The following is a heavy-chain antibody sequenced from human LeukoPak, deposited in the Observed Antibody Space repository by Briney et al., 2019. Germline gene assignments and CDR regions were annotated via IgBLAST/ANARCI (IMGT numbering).Heavy chain of an antibody. D-gene: IGHD2-21*02. CDR2: ISSGGSYI. Sequence: GGSLRLSCVASGFSVSTTVMNWVRQAPRKGLEWVSSISSGGSYIYYADSVKGRFTISRDNADDLLYLQMTSLRVEDTAVYYCARVIAGIPSAWGQGTLVTVSS. CDR1: GFSVSTTV. V-gene: IGHV3-21*01. J-gene: IGHJ5*02. CDR3: ARVIAGIPSA.